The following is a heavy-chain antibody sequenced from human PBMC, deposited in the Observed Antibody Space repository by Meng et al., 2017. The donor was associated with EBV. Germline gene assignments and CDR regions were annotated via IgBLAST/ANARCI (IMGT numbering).Heavy chain of an antibody. CDR3: VRELVGGTFDY. CDR2: IIPAGGNT. Sequence: QVQVVQSGAEVKNPGASVKVSCKASGYTFTSYYLHWGRQAPGQGLEWMGIIIPAGGNTNYAQKFRGRFTMTRDTSTSTVYMDLSILTSEDTAVYYCVRELVGGTFDYWGQGTLVTVSS. CDR1: GYTFTSYY. J-gene: IGHJ4*02. D-gene: IGHD1/OR15-1a*01. V-gene: IGHV1-46*01.